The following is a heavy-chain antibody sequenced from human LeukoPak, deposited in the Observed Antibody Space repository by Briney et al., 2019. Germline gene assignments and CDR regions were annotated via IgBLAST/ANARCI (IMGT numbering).Heavy chain of an antibody. D-gene: IGHD3-10*01. V-gene: IGHV3-30*02. CDR1: GFTFSSYS. Sequence: GGSLRLSCAASGFTFSSYSMNWVRQAPGKGLEWVAFIRYDGSNKYYADSVKGRFTISRDNSKNTLYLQMNSLRAEDTAVYYCAKGQYGSGSYYNMYYYMDVWGKGTTVTISS. CDR3: AKGQYGSGSYYNMYYYMDV. CDR2: IRYDGSNK. J-gene: IGHJ6*03.